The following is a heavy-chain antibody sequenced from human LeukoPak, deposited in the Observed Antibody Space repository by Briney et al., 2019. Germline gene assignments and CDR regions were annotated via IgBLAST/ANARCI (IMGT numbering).Heavy chain of an antibody. D-gene: IGHD1-1*01. J-gene: IGHJ5*02. V-gene: IGHV4-39*01. CDR2: IYYSGST. CDR1: GFTFSTYAMT. CDR3: ARSPGGALNWFDP. Sequence: PGGSLRLSCAASGFTFSTYAMTWVRQPPGKGLEWIGTIYYSGSTYYNASLKSRVTISVDTSKNQFSLKLSSVTAADTAVYYCARSPGGALNWFDPWGQGTLVTVSS.